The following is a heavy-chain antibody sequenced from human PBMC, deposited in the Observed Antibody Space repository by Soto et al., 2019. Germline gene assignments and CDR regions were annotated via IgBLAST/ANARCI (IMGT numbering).Heavy chain of an antibody. Sequence: QGHLLQSGDEVKTPGASVRVSCRASGYPFTSYGISWVRQAPGQGLEGVAWISAYNGNRDTAQKFQGRVTMTLDTATATAHMELGDLTSADTAVYYCASGRIVASIHDAFEIWGQGTKVTVSS. CDR1: GYPFTSYG. CDR3: ASGRIVASIHDAFEI. V-gene: IGHV1-18*01. D-gene: IGHD1-26*01. J-gene: IGHJ3*02. CDR2: ISAYNGNR.